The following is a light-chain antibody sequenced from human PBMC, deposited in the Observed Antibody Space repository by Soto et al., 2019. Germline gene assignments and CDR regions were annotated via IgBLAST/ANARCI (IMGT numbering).Light chain of an antibody. J-gene: IGKJ3*01. V-gene: IGKV3-15*01. Sequence: EIVLTQSPATLSVFPGERATLSCRATQSLSSNLAWYQQRPGQPPRLLIYGAATRATGIPARFSGRGSGTEFTLSISSLQSEDFAVYYCQQYNNWPGFTFGPGTKVDFK. CDR2: GAA. CDR1: QSLSSN. CDR3: QQYNNWPGFT.